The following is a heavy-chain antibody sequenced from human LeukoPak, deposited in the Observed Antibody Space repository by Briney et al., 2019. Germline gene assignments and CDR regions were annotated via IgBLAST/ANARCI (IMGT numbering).Heavy chain of an antibody. CDR3: ARADSYGFDY. CDR2: ISSSSSYI. Sequence: PGGSLRLSCAASGFTFSSYSMNWVRQAPGKGLEWVSSISSSSSYIYYADSVKGRFIISRDNAKNSLYLQMNTLRAEDTAVYYCARADSYGFDYWGQGTLVTVSS. J-gene: IGHJ4*02. CDR1: GFTFSSYS. D-gene: IGHD5-18*01. V-gene: IGHV3-21*01.